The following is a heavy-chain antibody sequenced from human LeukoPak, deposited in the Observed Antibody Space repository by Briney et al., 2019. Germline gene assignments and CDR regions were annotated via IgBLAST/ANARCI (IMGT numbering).Heavy chain of an antibody. D-gene: IGHD6-6*01. J-gene: IGHJ4*02. CDR2: INPNSGGT. V-gene: IGHV1-2*02. CDR1: GYTFTGYY. Sequence: ASVKVSCKASGYTFTGYYMHWVRHAPGQGLEWMGWINPNSGGTNYAQKFQGRVTMTRDTSISTAYMELSRLRSDDTAVYYCARAEGIGWYSSSSHFDYWGQGTLVTVSS. CDR3: ARAEGIGWYSSSSHFDY.